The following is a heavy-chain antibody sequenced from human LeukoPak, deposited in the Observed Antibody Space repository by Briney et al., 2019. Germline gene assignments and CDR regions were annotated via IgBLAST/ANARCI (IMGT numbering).Heavy chain of an antibody. CDR1: GGTFSSYT. CDR3: ARDVSDFWSGYSDY. D-gene: IGHD3-3*01. Sequence: SVKVSCKASGGTFSSYTISWVRQAPGQGLEWMGRIIPILGIANYAQKFQGRVTITPDKSTSTAYMEPSSLRSEDTAVYYCARDVSDFWSGYSDYWGQGTLVTVSS. CDR2: IIPILGIA. J-gene: IGHJ4*02. V-gene: IGHV1-69*04.